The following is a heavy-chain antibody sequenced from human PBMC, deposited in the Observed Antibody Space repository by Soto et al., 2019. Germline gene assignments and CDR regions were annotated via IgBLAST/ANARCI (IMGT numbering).Heavy chain of an antibody. CDR2: IYTGGST. Sequence: QLVVSGGGLIQPGGSLRLSCAASGFTVSSNFMTWVRQAPGKGLEWVSVIYTGGSTYYTDSVKGRFTISRDNFKNTVYLHMNSLRAEDTALYYCARGGPTYWFDPWGQGTLVTVSS. D-gene: IGHD1-1*01. CDR1: GFTVSSNF. J-gene: IGHJ5*02. V-gene: IGHV3-53*01. CDR3: ARGGPTYWFDP.